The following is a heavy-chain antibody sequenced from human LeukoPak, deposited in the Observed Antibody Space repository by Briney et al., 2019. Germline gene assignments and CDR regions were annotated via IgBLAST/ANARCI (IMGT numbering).Heavy chain of an antibody. V-gene: IGHV3-7*01. CDR1: GFTFSSYW. CDR3: ARDPKQWLVQKMGDY. D-gene: IGHD6-19*01. CDR2: IKQDGSEK. J-gene: IGHJ4*02. Sequence: PGGSLRLSCAASGFTFSSYWMSWVRQAPGKGLEWVANIKQDGSEKYYVDSVKGRFTISRDNAKNSLYLQMNSLRAEDTAVYYCARDPKQWLVQKMGDYWGQGTLVTVSS.